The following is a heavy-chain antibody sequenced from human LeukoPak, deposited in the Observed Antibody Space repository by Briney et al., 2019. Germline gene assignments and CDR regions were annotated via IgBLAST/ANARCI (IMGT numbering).Heavy chain of an antibody. V-gene: IGHV3-30*02. J-gene: IGHJ4*02. Sequence: GGSLRLSCTASGFNFNEHGMHWVRQAPGKGLEWVAFLRHDGANIHYADSVKGRFTISRDNSKNTVFLQMNSLRAADTAVYYCARVSSSSWYEDYWGQGTLVTVSS. CDR2: LRHDGANI. CDR1: GFNFNEHG. CDR3: ARVSSSSWYEDY. D-gene: IGHD6-13*01.